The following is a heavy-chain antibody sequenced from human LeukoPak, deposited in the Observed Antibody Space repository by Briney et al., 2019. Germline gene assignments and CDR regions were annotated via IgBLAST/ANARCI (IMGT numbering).Heavy chain of an antibody. CDR2: INHSGST. J-gene: IGHJ6*03. CDR3: ARGRYYYYYYMDV. CDR1: GGSFSGYY. Sequence: SETLSLTCAVYGGSFSGYYWSWIRQPPGKGLEWIGEINHSGSTNYNPSLKSRVTISVDTSKNQFSLKLSSVTAADTAVYYRARGRYYYYYYMDVWGKGTTVTVSS. V-gene: IGHV4-34*01.